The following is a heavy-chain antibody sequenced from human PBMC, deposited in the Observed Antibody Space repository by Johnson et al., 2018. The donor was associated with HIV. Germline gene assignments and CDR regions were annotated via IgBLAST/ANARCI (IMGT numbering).Heavy chain of an antibody. V-gene: IGHV3-66*01. CDR3: ARAAYYDFWSGYFDAFDI. D-gene: IGHD3-3*01. J-gene: IGHJ3*02. Sequence: VQLVESGGGLVQPGGSLRLSCAASGFTVSSNYMSWVRQAPGKGLEWVSVIYSGGSTYHADSVKGRFTISRDNSKNTLYLQMNSLRAEDTAVYYCARAAYYDFWSGYFDAFDIWGQGTMVTVSS. CDR2: IYSGGST. CDR1: GFTVSSNY.